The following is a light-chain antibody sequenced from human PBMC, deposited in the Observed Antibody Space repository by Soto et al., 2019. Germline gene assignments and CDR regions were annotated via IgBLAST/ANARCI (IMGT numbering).Light chain of an antibody. CDR3: QQYGSSPLT. V-gene: IGKV3-20*01. Sequence: IVLTQSPGTLSLSQGERATLSCRASLSVSSSYLAWYQQKPGQAPRLLIYGASSRATGIPDRFSGSGSGTDFTLTISRLEPEDFAVYYCQQYGSSPLTFGHGTKVDI. CDR2: GAS. J-gene: IGKJ3*01. CDR1: LSVSSSY.